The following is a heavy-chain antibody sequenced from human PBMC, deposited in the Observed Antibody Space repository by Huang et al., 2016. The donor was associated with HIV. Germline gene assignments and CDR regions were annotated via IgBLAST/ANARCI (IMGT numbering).Heavy chain of an antibody. V-gene: IGHV4-59*11. J-gene: IGHJ4*01. D-gene: IGHD2-15*01. CDR2: IYYSGVS. Sequence: QVQLQESGPGLVKPSETLSLTCSVSGGSISSHYWSWIRQPPGKGLEWIGSIYYSGVSNYSPSLKSRVFISVDTSRNQFALKLSSVTAADTAVYYWARDRRHCSGGSCYYSDYWGHGTLVTVSS. CDR1: GGSISSHY. CDR3: ARDRRHCSGGSCYYSDY.